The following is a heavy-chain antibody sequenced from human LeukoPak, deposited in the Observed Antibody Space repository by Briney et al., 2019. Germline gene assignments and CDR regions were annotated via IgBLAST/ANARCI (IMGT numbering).Heavy chain of an antibody. CDR2: ISYDGSNK. D-gene: IGHD6-19*01. CDR3: ARDPRQYSSDLQPLFDY. Sequence: GGSLRLSCAASGFTFSSYAMHWVRQAPGTGLEWVAVISYDGSNKYYADSVKGRFTISRDNSKNTLYLQMNSLRAAVTAVYYCARDPRQYSSDLQPLFDYWGQGTLVTVSS. V-gene: IGHV3-30*04. CDR1: GFTFSSYA. J-gene: IGHJ4*02.